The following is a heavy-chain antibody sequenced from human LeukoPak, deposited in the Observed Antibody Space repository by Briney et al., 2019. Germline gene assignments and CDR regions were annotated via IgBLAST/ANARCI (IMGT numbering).Heavy chain of an antibody. CDR2: ISGSGAGT. J-gene: IGHJ4*02. Sequence: GGSLRLSCAASGFXFSSYAMSWVRLAPGKGLEWVSTISGSGAGTYYADSVQGRFTISRDNSKNTLYLQMSSLRAEDTAVYHCAKDSSRDGYLYRLFDYWGQGTLVTVSS. CDR1: GFXFSSYA. D-gene: IGHD5-24*01. CDR3: AKDSSRDGYLYRLFDY. V-gene: IGHV3-23*01.